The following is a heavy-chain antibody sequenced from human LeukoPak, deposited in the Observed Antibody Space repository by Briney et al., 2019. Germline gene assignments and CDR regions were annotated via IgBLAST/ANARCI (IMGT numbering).Heavy chain of an antibody. CDR2: IIPIFGPA. V-gene: IGHV1-69*06. J-gene: IGHJ4*02. Sequence: SVKVSCKASGGTFSTYAISWVRQAPGQGLEWLGGIIPIFGPAKYAQKFQGRVTITADKSASTAYMELSSLRSEDTAVYYCARGSYSTTRANYFDYWGQGTLVTVSS. CDR1: GGTFSTYA. CDR3: ARGSYSTTRANYFDY. D-gene: IGHD6-13*01.